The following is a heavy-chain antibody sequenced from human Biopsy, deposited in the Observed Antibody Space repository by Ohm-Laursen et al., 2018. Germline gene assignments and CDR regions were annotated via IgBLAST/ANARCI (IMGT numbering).Heavy chain of an antibody. V-gene: IGHV1-24*01. J-gene: IGHJ6*02. CDR2: FDLDDGET. CDR3: ATNIRGGELEPWKGHYYGMDV. CDR1: GYSLIELS. Sequence: VASVKVSCNVSGYSLIELSMYWVRQAPGKGLEWMGSFDLDDGETINVQRFQGRVTMTEDTSTDTAYMEMSGLRSDDTAVYYCATNIRGGELEPWKGHYYGMDVWGQGTSVTVSS. D-gene: IGHD1-1*01.